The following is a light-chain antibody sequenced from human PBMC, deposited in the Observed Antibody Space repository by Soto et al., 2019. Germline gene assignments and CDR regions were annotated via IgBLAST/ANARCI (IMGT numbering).Light chain of an antibody. J-gene: IGLJ1*01. Sequence: QSVLTQPPSASGTPGQRVTVSCSGSSSNIGSNVVNWYRQLPGTAPKLLIYSNNERPSGVPDRFSGSKSGTSASLAISGLQSEDEADYYCAAWDASLSGRVFGTGTKLTVL. V-gene: IGLV1-44*01. CDR1: SSNIGSNV. CDR3: AAWDASLSGRV. CDR2: SNN.